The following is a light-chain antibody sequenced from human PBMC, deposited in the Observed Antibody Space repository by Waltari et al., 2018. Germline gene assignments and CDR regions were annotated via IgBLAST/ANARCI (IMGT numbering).Light chain of an antibody. J-gene: IGKJ1*01. CDR1: QNVNNN. V-gene: IGKV3-15*01. Sequence: EIVMTQSPAILSVSPGERATLSCRASQNVNNNFAWHQQIPGQAPRLLISGASTRATGIPGRFSGSGSGTEFTLTISSLQSEDFAVYYCQQYNNWPRTFGQGTKVEIK. CDR2: GAS. CDR3: QQYNNWPRT.